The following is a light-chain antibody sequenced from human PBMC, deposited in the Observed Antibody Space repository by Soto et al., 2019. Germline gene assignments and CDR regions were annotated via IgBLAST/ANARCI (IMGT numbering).Light chain of an antibody. CDR1: QNVWTY. CDR3: QQTFYIPRT. V-gene: IGKV1-39*01. CDR2: GAS. J-gene: IGKJ2*02. Sequence: DIKMTQSPSSLSASVGERVTITCRASQNVWTYLNWYQQKPGKAPRLLLYGASDLEDGVPARFSGSGSGTDFSLTISSLQPEDFATYFCQQTFYIPRTFGQGTKVDIK.